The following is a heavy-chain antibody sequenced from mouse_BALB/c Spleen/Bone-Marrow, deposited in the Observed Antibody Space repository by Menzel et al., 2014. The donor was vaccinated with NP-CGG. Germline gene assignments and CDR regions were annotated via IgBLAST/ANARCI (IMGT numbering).Heavy chain of an antibody. D-gene: IGHD2-4*01. CDR3: ARDNYYDYDGFAY. Sequence: EVKLVESGGGLVQPGGSLKISCAASGFTFSSYGMSWVRQTPDKRLDLVATINSNGGSTYYPDSVKGRFTISRDNAKNTLYLQMCSLKSEDTAMYYCARDNYYDYDGFAYWGQGTLVTVSA. V-gene: IGHV5-6-3*01. CDR2: INSNGGST. J-gene: IGHJ3*01. CDR1: GFTFSSYG.